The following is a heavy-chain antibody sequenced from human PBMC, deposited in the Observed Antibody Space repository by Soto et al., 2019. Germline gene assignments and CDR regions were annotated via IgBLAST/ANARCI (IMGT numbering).Heavy chain of an antibody. CDR2: INHSGNT. Sequence: QVQLQQWGAGLLKPSETLSLTCAVYGKSLSGYYWSWIRQPPGKALEWIGEINHSGNTNYNPSLKSRVTRSVDTSKNQLFLNLSSVPAADTAMYYCARHHVRGRTIAGAAEFWGQGTLVTVSS. D-gene: IGHD1-26*01. V-gene: IGHV4-34*01. CDR3: ARHHVRGRTIAGAAEF. J-gene: IGHJ4*02. CDR1: GKSLSGYY.